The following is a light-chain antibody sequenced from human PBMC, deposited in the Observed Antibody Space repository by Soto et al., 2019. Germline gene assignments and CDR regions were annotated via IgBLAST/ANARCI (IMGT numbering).Light chain of an antibody. CDR2: EVS. CDR1: SADIGSHDY. CDR3: NSYTTTSALV. J-gene: IGLJ1*01. Sequence: QSVLTQPASVSGSPGQSITISCTGSSADIGSHDYVSWYQQHPGKVPKLIIYEVSKRPSGASDRFSGSKSGNAAYLSISGLQPEDEADYYCNSYTTTSALVFGTGTKVTLL. V-gene: IGLV2-14*01.